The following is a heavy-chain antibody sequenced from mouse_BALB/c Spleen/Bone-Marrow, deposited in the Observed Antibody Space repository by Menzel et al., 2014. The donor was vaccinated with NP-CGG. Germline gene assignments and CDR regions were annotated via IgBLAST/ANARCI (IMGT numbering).Heavy chain of an antibody. CDR1: GFTFSSYA. CDR2: ITSGGST. Sequence: EVKLVESGGGLVKPGWSLKLSCAASGFTFSSYAMSWVRQTPEKRLEWVASITSGGSTYYPDSVKGRFTISRDNARNILYLQMSILRSEDMTMYYSARGLYDGYENWCFDFWVAGTTVTVSS. J-gene: IGHJ1*01. V-gene: IGHV5-6-5*01. D-gene: IGHD2-3*01. CDR3: ARGLYDGYENWCFDF.